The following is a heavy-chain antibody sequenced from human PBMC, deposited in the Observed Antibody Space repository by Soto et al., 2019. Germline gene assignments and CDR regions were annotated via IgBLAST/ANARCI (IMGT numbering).Heavy chain of an antibody. D-gene: IGHD2-8*02. CDR3: ARDYSTGGTIDY. V-gene: IGHV4-4*07. Sequence: SETLSLTCTVSGGSISTYYWSWIRQPAGKGLEWIGRIYSNGSTYYNPSLKSRLTMSLDTSSKRFSLRLNSVTAADTAVYYCARDYSTGGTIDYWGRGTLVT. J-gene: IGHJ4*02. CDR2: IYSNGST. CDR1: GGSISTYY.